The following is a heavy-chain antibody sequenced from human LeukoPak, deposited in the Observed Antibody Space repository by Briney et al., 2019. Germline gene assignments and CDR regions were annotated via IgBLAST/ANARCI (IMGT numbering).Heavy chain of an antibody. CDR1: GFTFSTYT. V-gene: IGHV3-48*04. D-gene: IGHD6-19*01. CDR3: ARDHRGSGWAFDY. CDR2: IATSSSTI. Sequence: GGSLRLSCAASGFTFSTYTMNWVRQPPGKGLEWVSNIATSSSTIYYADSVKGRFTISRDNAKNSLYLQMNSLRAEDTAVYYCARDHRGSGWAFDYWGQGTLVTVSS. J-gene: IGHJ4*02.